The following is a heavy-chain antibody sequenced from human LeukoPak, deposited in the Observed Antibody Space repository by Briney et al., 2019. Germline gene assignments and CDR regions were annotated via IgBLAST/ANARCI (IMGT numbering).Heavy chain of an antibody. CDR2: IKSISYGGTI. J-gene: IGHJ4*02. CDR3: TRTWPGNTCFNF. CDR1: GFSFNKYA. D-gene: IGHD1-7*01. V-gene: IGHV3-15*01. Sequence: GGSLRLSCVGSGFSFNKYAASWVRQAPGKGLEWLGRIKSISYGGTIDYAAPVKGRFTISRDDSKNTLYLQMDSLETEDTAIYYCTRTWPGNTCFNFWGQGTLVTVSS.